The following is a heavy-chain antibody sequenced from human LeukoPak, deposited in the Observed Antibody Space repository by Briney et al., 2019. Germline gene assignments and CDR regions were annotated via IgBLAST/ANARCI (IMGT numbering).Heavy chain of an antibody. D-gene: IGHD6-13*01. CDR3: ARSQLAAAGYYFDY. CDR2: IYSGGST. J-gene: IGHJ4*02. CDR1: GFTVSSNY. Sequence: GGSLRLSCAASGFTVSSNYMSWVRQAPGKGLEWVSVIYSGGSTYYADSVKGRFTISRDSSKNTLYLQMNSLRAEDTAVYYCARSQLAAAGYYFDYWGQGTLVTVSS. V-gene: IGHV3-53*01.